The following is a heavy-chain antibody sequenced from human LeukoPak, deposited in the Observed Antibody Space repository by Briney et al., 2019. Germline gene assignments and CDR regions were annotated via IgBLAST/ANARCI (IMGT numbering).Heavy chain of an antibody. CDR3: AVGRRTDFDY. CDR1: GYTFTDYY. CDR2: INPNSGGT. Sequence: GASVKVSCKAPGYTFTDYYIHWVRQAPGQGLEWMGWINPNSGGTNYAQNFQGRVTMTRDTYITTAYMDLSRLRLDDTAVYYCAVGRRTDFDYWGQGTLVTVFS. V-gene: IGHV1-2*02. J-gene: IGHJ4*02. D-gene: IGHD1-26*01.